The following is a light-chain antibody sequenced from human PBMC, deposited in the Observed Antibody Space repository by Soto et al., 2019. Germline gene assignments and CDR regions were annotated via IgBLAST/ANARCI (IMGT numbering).Light chain of an antibody. CDR2: GAS. J-gene: IGKJ1*01. V-gene: IGKV3-20*01. CDR1: QSVSSSY. Sequence: EIVLTRSPGTLSLSPGERATLSCRASQSVSSSYLAWYQQKPGQAPRLLIYGASSRATGIPDRFSGSGSGTDFTLTISRLEPEDFAVYYCQQYGSSPQTFGQETKVDIK. CDR3: QQYGSSPQT.